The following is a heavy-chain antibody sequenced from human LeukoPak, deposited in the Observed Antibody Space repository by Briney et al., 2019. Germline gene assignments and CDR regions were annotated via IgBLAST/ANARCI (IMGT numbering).Heavy chain of an antibody. CDR1: GFTFSSYS. J-gene: IGHJ1*01. CDR2: ISSSRYI. V-gene: IGHV3-21*01. CDR3: ARDLTTSSTAYFHH. Sequence: GGSLRLSCTASGFTFSSYSMNWVRQAPGKGLEWVSSISSSRYIYYADSVKGRFTISRDNGKNSLYLQMNSLRAEDTAVYYCARDLTTSSTAYFHHWGQGTLVTVSS. D-gene: IGHD6-6*01.